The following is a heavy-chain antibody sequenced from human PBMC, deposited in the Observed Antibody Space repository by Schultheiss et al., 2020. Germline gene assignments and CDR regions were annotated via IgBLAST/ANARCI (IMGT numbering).Heavy chain of an antibody. D-gene: IGHD3-22*01. CDR3: ARITYYYDSSGYYFAYFDY. CDR2: INHSGST. Sequence: SETLSLTCAVYGGSFSGYYWSWIRQPPGKGLEWIGEINHSGSTNYNPSLKSRVTISVDTSKNQFSLKLSSVTAADTAVYYCARITYYYDSSGYYFAYFDYWGQGTLVTVSS. V-gene: IGHV4-34*01. J-gene: IGHJ4*02. CDR1: GGSFSGYY.